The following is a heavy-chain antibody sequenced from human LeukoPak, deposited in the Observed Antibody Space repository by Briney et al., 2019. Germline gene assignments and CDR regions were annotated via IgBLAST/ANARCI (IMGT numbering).Heavy chain of an antibody. D-gene: IGHD3-10*01. J-gene: IGHJ6*02. V-gene: IGHV6-1*01. CDR3: ASSGSGSYSDYYYYYGMDV. Sequence: SQTLSLTCAISGDSVSSNSAAWNWIRQSPSRGLEWLGRTYYRSKWYNDYAVSVKSRITNNPDTSKNQFSLQLNSVTPEDTAVYYCASSGSGSYSDYYYYYGMDVWGQGTTVTVSS. CDR1: GDSVSSNSAA. CDR2: TYYRSKWYN.